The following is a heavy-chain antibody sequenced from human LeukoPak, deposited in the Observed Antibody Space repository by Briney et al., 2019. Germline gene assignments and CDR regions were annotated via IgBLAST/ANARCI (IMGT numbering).Heavy chain of an antibody. Sequence: SETLSLTCTVSGGSISSYYWSWIRQPPGKGLEWIGYIYYSGSTNYNPSLKSRVTISVDTSKNQFSLKLSSVTAADTAVYYCATPYYYGSGSYYKGYYYYGMDVWGQGTTVTVSS. CDR1: GGSISSYY. D-gene: IGHD3-10*01. V-gene: IGHV4-59*12. J-gene: IGHJ6*02. CDR2: IYYSGST. CDR3: ATPYYYGSGSYYKGYYYYGMDV.